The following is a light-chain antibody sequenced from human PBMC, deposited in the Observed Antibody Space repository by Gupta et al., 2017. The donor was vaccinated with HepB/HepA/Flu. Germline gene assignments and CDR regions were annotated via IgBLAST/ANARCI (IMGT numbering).Light chain of an antibody. J-gene: IGKJ4*01. Sequence: IQIAPSPFSLACSGGERVTITCRASQSVNTYFAWFQKKPGKAPKSHIYAASTLQSGVPSKFSGSGSGTDFTLTISSLQPEDFATYDCQQYGYYPHTFGGGTKVEI. CDR3: QQYGYYPHT. CDR1: QSVNTY. V-gene: IGKV1-16*02. CDR2: AAS.